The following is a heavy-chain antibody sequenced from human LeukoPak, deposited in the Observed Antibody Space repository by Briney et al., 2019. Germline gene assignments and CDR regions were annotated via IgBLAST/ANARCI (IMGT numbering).Heavy chain of an antibody. Sequence: SETLSLTCTVSGGSISSYYWSWVRLPPGQGLEWIGYIYYNGSTNYNPSLKSRVTISVDTSKNQFSLKLSSVTAADTAVNYCARDQIEQSGYSRGWYTMYYYYGMDVWGQGTTVTVSS. D-gene: IGHD6-19*01. CDR3: ARDQIEQSGYSRGWYTMYYYYGMDV. V-gene: IGHV4-59*01. CDR2: IYYNGST. CDR1: GGSISSYY. J-gene: IGHJ6*02.